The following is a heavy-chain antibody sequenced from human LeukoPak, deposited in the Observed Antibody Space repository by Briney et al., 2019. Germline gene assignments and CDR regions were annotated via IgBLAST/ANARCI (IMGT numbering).Heavy chain of an antibody. CDR1: GGTFSSYA. CDR2: IIPILGIA. Sequence: SVKVSCKASGGTFSSYAISWVRQAPGQGLEWMGRIIPILGIANYAQKFQGRVTITADKSTSTAYMELSSLRSEDTAVYYCARDSRPYGMDVWGQGTTVAVSS. J-gene: IGHJ6*02. CDR3: ARDSRPYGMDV. V-gene: IGHV1-69*04.